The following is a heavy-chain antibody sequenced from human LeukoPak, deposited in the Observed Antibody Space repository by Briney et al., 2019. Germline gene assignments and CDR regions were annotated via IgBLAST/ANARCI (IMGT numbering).Heavy chain of an antibody. CDR1: GGSFSGYY. J-gene: IGHJ5*02. V-gene: IGHV4-34*01. Sequence: KTSETLSLTCAVYGGSFSGYYRSWIRQPPGKGLEWIGEINHSGSTNYNPSLKSRVTISVDTSKNQFSLKLSSVTAADTAVYYCARFDYGDFVGFNWFDPWGQGTLVTVSS. CDR3: ARFDYGDFVGFNWFDP. CDR2: INHSGST. D-gene: IGHD4-17*01.